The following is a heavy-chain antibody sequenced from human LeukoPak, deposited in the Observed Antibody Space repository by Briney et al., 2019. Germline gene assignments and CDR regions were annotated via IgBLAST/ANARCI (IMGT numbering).Heavy chain of an antibody. J-gene: IGHJ5*02. CDR1: GGSISSYY. Sequence: SETLSLTCTVSGGSISSYYWSWIRQPPGKGLEWIGYIYYSGSTNYNPSLKSRVTISVDTSKNQFSLKLSSVTAADTAVYYCARAVRQLRAGWFDPWGQGTLVTVSS. D-gene: IGHD2-2*01. CDR2: IYYSGST. V-gene: IGHV4-59*01. CDR3: ARAVRQLRAGWFDP.